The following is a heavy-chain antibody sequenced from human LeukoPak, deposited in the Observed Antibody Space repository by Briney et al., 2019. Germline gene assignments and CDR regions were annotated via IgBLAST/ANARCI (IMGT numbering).Heavy chain of an antibody. CDR2: ISDPHSGSET. CDR3: AGTIGVVGPTTGIDY. CDR1: GFTFSSYT. D-gene: IGHD1-26*01. V-gene: IGHV3-23*01. J-gene: IGHJ4*02. Sequence: SGGSLRLSCAASGFTFSSYTMNWVRQPLGQGLEWVSTISDPHSGSETHYADSVKGRFTISRDNSKNTLYLQMNSLRPEDTALYYCAGTIGVVGPTTGIDYWGQGTLVTVSS.